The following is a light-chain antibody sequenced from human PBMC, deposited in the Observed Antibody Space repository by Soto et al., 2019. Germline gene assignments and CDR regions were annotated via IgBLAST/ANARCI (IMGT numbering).Light chain of an antibody. CDR1: QSLSNY. J-gene: IGKJ1*01. CDR3: QQRSDWPPT. CDR2: VTS. Sequence: EIVLTQSPATLSLSPGERATLSCRASQSLSNYLVWYQQTPGQAPRLLIYVTSRRATDVPARFSGSGSGTDFTLTISSLEPEDFAIYYCQQRSDWPPTFGQGTRVEIK. V-gene: IGKV3-11*01.